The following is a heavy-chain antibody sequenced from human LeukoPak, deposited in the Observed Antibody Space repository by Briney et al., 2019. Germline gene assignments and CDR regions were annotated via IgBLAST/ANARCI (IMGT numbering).Heavy chain of an antibody. CDR1: GFTFDDYA. D-gene: IGHD2-2*01. Sequence: HPGGSLRLSCAASGFTFDDYAMHWVRQAPGKGLEWVSGISWNSGSIGYADSVKGRFTISRDNAKNSLYLQMNSLRAEDTALYYCAKDGSSYCSSTSCYPTWGQGTLVTVSS. J-gene: IGHJ4*02. CDR3: AKDGSSYCSSTSCYPT. V-gene: IGHV3-9*01. CDR2: ISWNSGSI.